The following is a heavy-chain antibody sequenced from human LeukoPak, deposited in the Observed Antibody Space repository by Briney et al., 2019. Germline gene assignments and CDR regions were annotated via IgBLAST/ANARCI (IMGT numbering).Heavy chain of an antibody. Sequence: ASVKVSCKASGNSFTGYYMHWVRQAPGQGLEWMGWMNPNSGGTKYAQKFQGRVTMTRDTSISTAYMELRRLRSDDTAVYYCARGDPVVGTTAFDYWGQGTLVTVSS. CDR2: MNPNSGGT. D-gene: IGHD1-26*01. CDR3: ARGDPVVGTTAFDY. J-gene: IGHJ4*02. CDR1: GNSFTGYY. V-gene: IGHV1-2*02.